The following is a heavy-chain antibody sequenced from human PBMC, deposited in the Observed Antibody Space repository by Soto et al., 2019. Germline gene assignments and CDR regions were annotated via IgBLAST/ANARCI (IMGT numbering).Heavy chain of an antibody. V-gene: IGHV3-66*01. D-gene: IGHD2-21*02. CDR3: ARGGDPDY. CDR2: IYSGGST. J-gene: IGHJ4*02. Sequence: GGSLRLSCAASGFTFSDYAMHWVRQAPGKGLEWVSVIYSGGSTYYADSVKGRFTISRDNAKNTLYLQMNNLRAEDTAVYYCARGGDPDYWGQGTLVTVSS. CDR1: GFTFSDYA.